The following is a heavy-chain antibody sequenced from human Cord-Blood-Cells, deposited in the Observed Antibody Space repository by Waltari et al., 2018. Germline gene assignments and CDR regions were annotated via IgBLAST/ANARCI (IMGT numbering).Heavy chain of an antibody. D-gene: IGHD3-10*01. J-gene: IGHJ5*02. CDR2: IYYSGSP. CDR1: GGSISSSSYY. CDR3: ARENYYGSGSYQKYNWFDP. Sequence: QLQLQESGPGLVKPSETLSLTCTVSGGSISSSSYYWGWIRQPPGKGLEWIGCIYYSGSPYASPSPKSGDTISVDTSKSQFSLKLSSVTAADTAVYYCARENYYGSGSYQKYNWFDPWGQGTLVTVSS. V-gene: IGHV4-39*07.